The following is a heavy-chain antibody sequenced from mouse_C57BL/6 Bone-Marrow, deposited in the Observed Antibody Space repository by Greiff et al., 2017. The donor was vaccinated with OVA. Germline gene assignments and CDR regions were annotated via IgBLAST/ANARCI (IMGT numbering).Heavy chain of an antibody. V-gene: IGHV1-26*01. Sequence: VQLQQSGPELVKPGASVKISCKASGYTFTDYYMNWVKQSHGKSLEWIGDINPNNGGTSYNQKFKGKATLTVDKSSSTAYMELRSLTSEDSAVYYCARVTGPDYWGQGTTLTVSS. D-gene: IGHD2-13*01. CDR1: GYTFTDYY. CDR3: ARVTGPDY. J-gene: IGHJ2*01. CDR2: INPNNGGT.